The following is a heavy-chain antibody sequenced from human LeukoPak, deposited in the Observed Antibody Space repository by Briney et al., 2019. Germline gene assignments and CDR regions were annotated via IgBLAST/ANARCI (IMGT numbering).Heavy chain of an antibody. CDR2: IYYSGRT. Sequence: SETQSLTCTVSGGSISPYSWSWIRLPPGKGLEGIGYIYYSGRTNYNPSLKSRVTISVNTSKNQISLSLNSATAADTAVYYCARDATDSGDNSYSFDYWGQGTLVTVSS. CDR1: GGSISPYS. V-gene: IGHV4-59*01. D-gene: IGHD4-17*01. CDR3: ARDATDSGDNSYSFDY. J-gene: IGHJ4*02.